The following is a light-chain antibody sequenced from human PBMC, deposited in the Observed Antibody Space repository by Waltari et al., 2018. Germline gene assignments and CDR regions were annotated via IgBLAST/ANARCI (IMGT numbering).Light chain of an antibody. Sequence: QSALTQPASVSGSPGQSITISCTGSSGNIGTYKSVSWYHQHPGRTPRLIIYDVNMRPSGISDRFSGSKSGATASLTISGLQTEDEADYYCSSYTGSSTVIFGGGTRLTVL. CDR2: DVN. J-gene: IGLJ2*01. V-gene: IGLV2-14*03. CDR1: SGNIGTYKS. CDR3: SSYTGSSTVI.